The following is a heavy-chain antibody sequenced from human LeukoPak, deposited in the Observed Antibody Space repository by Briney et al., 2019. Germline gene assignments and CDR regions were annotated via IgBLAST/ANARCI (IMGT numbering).Heavy chain of an antibody. D-gene: IGHD3-22*01. Sequence: GGSLRLSCAASGFTFSSYWMSWVRQAPGKGLEWVANIKQDGSEKYYVDSVKGRFTISRDNAKNSLYLQMNSLRAEDTAVYYCAIHSNYYDSSGYYYRVYWGQGTLVTVSS. CDR3: AIHSNYYDSSGYYYRVY. CDR1: GFTFSSYW. J-gene: IGHJ4*02. V-gene: IGHV3-7*01. CDR2: IKQDGSEK.